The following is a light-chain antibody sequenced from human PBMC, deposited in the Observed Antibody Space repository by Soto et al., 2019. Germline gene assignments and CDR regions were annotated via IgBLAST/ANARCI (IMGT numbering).Light chain of an antibody. V-gene: IGKV3D-15*01. CDR3: QQYNNWPSIT. Sequence: EIVLTNSPGTQSLSPWEIATLSCRASQSVMSNYVAWYHQKPVQAPRLLIYGASTRATGIPARFSGSGSGTEFTLTISSLQSEDFAVYYCQQYNNWPSITFGQGTRVEIK. J-gene: IGKJ5*01. CDR1: QSVMSN. CDR2: GAS.